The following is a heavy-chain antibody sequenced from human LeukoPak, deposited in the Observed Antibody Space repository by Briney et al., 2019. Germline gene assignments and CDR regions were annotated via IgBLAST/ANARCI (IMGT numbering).Heavy chain of an antibody. CDR1: GFTFDDYG. Sequence: GGSLRLSRAASGFTFDDYGMSWVRQAPGKGLEWVSGINWNGGSTGYADSVKGRFTISRDNSKNTLYLQMNSLRAEDTAVYYCASTYYYGSGSYYPFLRPDYWGQGTLVTVSS. D-gene: IGHD3-10*01. V-gene: IGHV3-20*04. J-gene: IGHJ4*02. CDR2: INWNGGST. CDR3: ASTYYYGSGSYYPFLRPDY.